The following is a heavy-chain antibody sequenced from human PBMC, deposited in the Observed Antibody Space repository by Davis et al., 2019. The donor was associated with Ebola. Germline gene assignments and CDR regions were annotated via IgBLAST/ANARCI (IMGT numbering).Heavy chain of an antibody. Sequence: ASVKVSCKASGYIFTRYYMHWLRQAPGQGLEWMGLMNPSGGSINYAEKFQGRVTMTRDRSTSTLYMELSSLRSDDTAVYYCASCATVTTLENFYYIDVWGRGTTVTVSS. V-gene: IGHV1-46*01. J-gene: IGHJ6*03. CDR2: MNPSGGSI. CDR1: GYIFTRYY. CDR3: ASCATVTTLENFYYIDV. D-gene: IGHD4-17*01.